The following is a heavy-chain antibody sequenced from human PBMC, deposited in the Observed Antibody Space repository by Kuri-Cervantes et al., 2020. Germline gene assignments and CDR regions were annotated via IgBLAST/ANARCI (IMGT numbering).Heavy chain of an antibody. CDR3: ARSPLPWGSHDY. Sequence: GGSLRLSCAASGFAFNTYSMNWVRQAPGKGLEWVSYISSRSSYIYYADSVKGRFTISRDNAKNSLYLQMNSLRAEDTAVYYCARSPLPWGSHDYWGQGTLVTVSS. CDR1: GFAFNTYS. CDR2: ISSRSSYI. J-gene: IGHJ4*02. V-gene: IGHV3-21*05. D-gene: IGHD3-16*01.